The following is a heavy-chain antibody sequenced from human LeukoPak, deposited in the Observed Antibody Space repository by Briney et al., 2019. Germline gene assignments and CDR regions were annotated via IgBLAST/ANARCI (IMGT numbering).Heavy chain of an antibody. CDR3: AKQGGGLVGMDV. V-gene: IGHV4-34*01. CDR1: GGSFSGYY. J-gene: IGHJ6*02. D-gene: IGHD5-12*01. CDR2: INHSGST. Sequence: SETLSLTCAVYGGSFSGYYWSWIRQPPGKGLEWIGEINHSGSTNYNPSLKSRVTISVDTSKNQFSLKLSSVTAADTAVYYCAKQGGGLVGMDVWGQGTTVTVS.